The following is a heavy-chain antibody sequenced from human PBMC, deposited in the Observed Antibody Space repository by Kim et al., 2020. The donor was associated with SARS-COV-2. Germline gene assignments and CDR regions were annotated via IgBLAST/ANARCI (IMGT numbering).Heavy chain of an antibody. CDR3: ARKTLGKDYYDSSGYFI. D-gene: IGHD3-22*01. V-gene: IGHV1-69*13. Sequence: SVKVSCKASGGTFSSYAISWVRQAPGQGLEWMGGIIPIFGTANYAQKFQGRVTITADESTSTAYMELSSLRSEDTAVYYCARKTLGKDYYDSSGYFIWGQGTLVTVSS. J-gene: IGHJ4*02. CDR2: IIPIFGTA. CDR1: GGTFSSYA.